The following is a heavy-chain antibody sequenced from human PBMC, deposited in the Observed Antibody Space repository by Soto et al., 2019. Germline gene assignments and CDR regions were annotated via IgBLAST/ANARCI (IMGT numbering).Heavy chain of an antibody. CDR1: GFTFSSYW. Sequence: GGSLRLSCAASGFTFSSYWMHWVRQAPGKGLVWVSRINSDGSSTSYAASVKGRFTISRDNAKNTMYLQMHSLRAEDTAVYYCVRDRDYHYCSGGSCYGYWGQGTLVTVSS. CDR2: INSDGSST. CDR3: VRDRDYHYCSGGSCYGY. D-gene: IGHD2-15*01. V-gene: IGHV3-74*01. J-gene: IGHJ4*02.